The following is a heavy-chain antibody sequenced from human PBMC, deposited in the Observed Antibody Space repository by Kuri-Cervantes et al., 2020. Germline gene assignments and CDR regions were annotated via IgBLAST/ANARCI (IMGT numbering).Heavy chain of an antibody. CDR1: GFTFSSYG. CDR3: ARGLGMDTAMVTWLNYYYYGMDV. J-gene: IGHJ6*02. Sequence: GESLKISCAASGFTFSSYGMHWVRQAPGKGLEWVAVISYDGSNKYYADSVKGRFTISRDNSKNTLYLQMNSLRAEDTAVYYCARGLGMDTAMVTWLNYYYYGMDVWGQGTTVTVSS. V-gene: IGHV3-30*03. CDR2: ISYDGSNK. D-gene: IGHD5-18*01.